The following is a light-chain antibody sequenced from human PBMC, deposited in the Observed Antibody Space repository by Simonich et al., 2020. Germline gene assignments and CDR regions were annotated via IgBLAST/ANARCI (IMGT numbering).Light chain of an antibody. CDR3: CSYAGSSTWV. Sequence: QSALTQPASVSGSPGQSNTIPCTGTSRDVGRYNLVSWYQQHPGKAPKLMIYEGSKRPSGVSNRFSGSKSGNTASLTISGLQAEDEADYYCCSYAGSSTWVFGVGTKLTVL. J-gene: IGLJ3*02. CDR1: SRDVGRYNL. V-gene: IGLV2-23*01. CDR2: EGS.